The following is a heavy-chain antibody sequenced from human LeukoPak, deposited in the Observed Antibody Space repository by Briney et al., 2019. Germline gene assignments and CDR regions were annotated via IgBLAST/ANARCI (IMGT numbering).Heavy chain of an antibody. Sequence: GASVKVSCKASGYTFTGYYMHWVRQAPGQGLEWMGWINPNSGGTNYAQKFQGRVTMTRDTSISTAYMELSWLRSDDTAVYYCASLWFGELLGIGDAFDIWGQGTMVTVSS. CDR3: ASLWFGELLGIGDAFDI. CDR1: GYTFTGYY. J-gene: IGHJ3*02. D-gene: IGHD3-10*01. V-gene: IGHV1-2*02. CDR2: INPNSGGT.